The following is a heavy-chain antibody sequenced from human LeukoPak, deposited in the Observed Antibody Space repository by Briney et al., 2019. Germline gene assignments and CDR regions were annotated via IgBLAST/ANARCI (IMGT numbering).Heavy chain of an antibody. CDR1: GFTFSSYG. D-gene: IGHD3-22*01. CDR3: AKDQHDSSGYHHIWFDP. J-gene: IGHJ5*02. V-gene: IGHV3-33*06. Sequence: GGSLRLSCAASGFTFSSYGMHWVRQAPGKGLEWVAVIWYDGSNKYYADSVKGRFTISRDNSKNTLYLQMNSLRAEDTAVYYCAKDQHDSSGYHHIWFDPWGQGTLVTGSS. CDR2: IWYDGSNK.